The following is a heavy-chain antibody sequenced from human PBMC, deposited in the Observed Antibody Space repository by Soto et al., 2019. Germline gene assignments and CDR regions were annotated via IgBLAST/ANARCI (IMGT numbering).Heavy chain of an antibody. D-gene: IGHD2-15*01. V-gene: IGHV1-2*04. CDR2: INPNSGGT. Sequence: ASVKVSCKASGYTFTGYYMHWVRQAPGQGLEWMGWINPNSGGTNYAQKFQGWVTMTRDTSISTAYMELSRLRSDDTAVYYCARGHQGYCSGGSCYVQSYWFDPWGQGTLVTVSS. J-gene: IGHJ5*02. CDR1: GYTFTGYY. CDR3: ARGHQGYCSGGSCYVQSYWFDP.